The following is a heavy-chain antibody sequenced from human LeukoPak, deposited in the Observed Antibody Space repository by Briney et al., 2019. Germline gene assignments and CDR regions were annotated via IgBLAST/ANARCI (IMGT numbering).Heavy chain of an antibody. CDR3: ARVGHLKVGNLADAFDI. Sequence: PGGSLRLSCAASGFTFSSYWMSWVRQAPGKGLEWVANIKQDGSEKYYVDSVKGRFTISRDNAKNSLYLQMNSLRAEDTAVYYCARVGHLKVGNLADAFDIWGQGTMVTVSS. CDR1: GFTFSSYW. D-gene: IGHD1-26*01. J-gene: IGHJ3*02. V-gene: IGHV3-7*01. CDR2: IKQDGSEK.